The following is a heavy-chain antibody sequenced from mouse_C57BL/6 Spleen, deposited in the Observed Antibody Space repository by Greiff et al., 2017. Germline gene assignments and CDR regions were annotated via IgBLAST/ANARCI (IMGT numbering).Heavy chain of an antibody. V-gene: IGHV3-6*01. CDR2: ISYDGSN. CDR3: ARADLGAMDY. Sequence: EVHLVESGPGLVKPSQSLSLTCSVTGYSITSGYYWNWIRQFPGNKLEWMGYISYDGSNNYNPSLKNRISITRDTSKNQFFLKLNSVTTEDTATYYCARADLGAMDYWGQGTSVTVSS. D-gene: IGHD3-3*01. J-gene: IGHJ4*01. CDR1: GYSITSGYY.